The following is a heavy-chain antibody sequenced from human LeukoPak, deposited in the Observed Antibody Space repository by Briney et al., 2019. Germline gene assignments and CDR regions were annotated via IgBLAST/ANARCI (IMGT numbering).Heavy chain of an antibody. V-gene: IGHV3-21*01. D-gene: IGHD3-10*01. CDR2: ISSSSSYI. Sequence: GGSLRLSCAASGFTFSSYSMNWVRQAPGKGLEWVSSISSSSSYIYYADSVKGRFTISRDNAKNSLYLQMNSLRAEDTAVYYCARPLAITMVRGVIITDYYYYGMDVWGQGTTVTVSS. CDR1: GFTFSSYS. J-gene: IGHJ6*02. CDR3: ARPLAITMVRGVIITDYYYYGMDV.